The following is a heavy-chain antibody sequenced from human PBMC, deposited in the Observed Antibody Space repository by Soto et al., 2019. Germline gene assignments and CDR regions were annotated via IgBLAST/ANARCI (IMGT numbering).Heavy chain of an antibody. J-gene: IGHJ4*02. CDR1: GGAISSGGYH. CDR3: ARWGVVTRHFDS. Sequence: SETLSLTCNVSGGAISSGGYHWSWIRQYPGKGLEWIGHTFHSGSTNYNPSLQSRLTISVDTSKNQFSLHLISVTAADTAVYFCARWGVVTRHFDSWGQGTLVTVSS. CDR2: TFHSGST. D-gene: IGHD3-3*01. V-gene: IGHV4-31*03.